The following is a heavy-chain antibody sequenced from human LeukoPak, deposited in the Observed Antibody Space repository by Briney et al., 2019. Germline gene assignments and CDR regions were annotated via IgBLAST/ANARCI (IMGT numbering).Heavy chain of an antibody. CDR3: ARLISSSSNWFDP. V-gene: IGHV3-7*01. CDR1: EFTFSSYW. CDR2: IKQDGSEK. Sequence: GGSLRLSCVASEFTFSSYWMSWVRQAPGKGLEWVANIKQDGSEKYYVDSVKGRFTISRDNAENSLYLQMNSLRAEDTAVYYCARLISSSSNWFDPWGQGTLVTVSS. D-gene: IGHD6-6*01. J-gene: IGHJ5*02.